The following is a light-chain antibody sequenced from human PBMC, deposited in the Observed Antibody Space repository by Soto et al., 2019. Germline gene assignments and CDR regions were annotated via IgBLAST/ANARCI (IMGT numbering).Light chain of an antibody. J-gene: IGKJ4*01. CDR3: MQGTHWPLT. V-gene: IGKV2-30*01. Sequence: VVMTQSPLSLPVTLGQPASISCRSSQSLIYSDGNTYLHWFQQRPGQSPRRLIYKVSNRDSGVPDRFSGSVSGTDFTLKISRVEAEDVGIYYCMQGTHWPLTFGGGTKVDIK. CDR2: KVS. CDR1: QSLIYSDGNTY.